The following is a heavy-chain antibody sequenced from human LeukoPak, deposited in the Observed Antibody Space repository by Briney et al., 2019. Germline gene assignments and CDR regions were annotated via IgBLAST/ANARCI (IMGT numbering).Heavy chain of an antibody. CDR1: GFTFSSYE. D-gene: IGHD5-18*01. V-gene: IGHV3-48*03. J-gene: IGHJ4*02. Sequence: QPGGSLRLSCAASGFTFSSYEMNWVRQAPGKGLEWVSYISSSGSTIYYADSVKGRFTISRGNAKNSLYLQMNSLRAEDTAVYYCARDHVDTAMVCFDYWGQGTLVTVSS. CDR3: ARDHVDTAMVCFDY. CDR2: ISSSGSTI.